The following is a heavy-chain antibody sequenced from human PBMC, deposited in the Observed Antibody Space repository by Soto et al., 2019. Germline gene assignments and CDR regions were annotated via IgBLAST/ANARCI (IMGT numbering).Heavy chain of an antibody. Sequence: QVQLVESGGGVVQPGRSLRLSCAASGFTFSSYGMHWVRQAPGKGLEWVAVIWYDGSNKYYADYVKGRFTISRDNSKNTLYLQMKSLRAEDTAVYYCARDLTYSSGWLSTTELGYWGQGTLVTVSS. D-gene: IGHD6-19*01. J-gene: IGHJ4*02. CDR3: ARDLTYSSGWLSTTELGY. CDR2: IWYDGSNK. V-gene: IGHV3-33*01. CDR1: GFTFSSYG.